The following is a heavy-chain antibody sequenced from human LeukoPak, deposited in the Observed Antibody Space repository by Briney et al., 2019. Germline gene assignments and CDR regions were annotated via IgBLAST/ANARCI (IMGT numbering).Heavy chain of an antibody. CDR2: INSDGSST. J-gene: IGHJ4*02. V-gene: IGHV3-74*01. CDR1: GFTFSSYW. Sequence: GGSLRLSCAASGFTFSSYWMHWVRQAPGKGLVWVSRINSDGSSTSYADSVKGRFTISRDNSKNTLYLQMNSLRAEDTAVYYCARPSPRIQLWLPLGYWGQGTLVTVSS. D-gene: IGHD5-18*01. CDR3: ARPSPRIQLWLPLGY.